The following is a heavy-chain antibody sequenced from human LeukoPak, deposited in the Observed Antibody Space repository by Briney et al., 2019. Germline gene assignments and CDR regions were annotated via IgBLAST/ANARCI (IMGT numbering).Heavy chain of an antibody. D-gene: IGHD5-12*01. V-gene: IGHV3-23*01. Sequence: GRSLRLSHAASRFTYRSYAMTGVRQAPGKGREWVSAISGSGTRTHYADSVKRRFTNYRHNSKQSLHLQMNSLIAEHTAVYFCAASEGPNIVATIRGWAFDFWGQGTMVTVSS. CDR2: ISGSGTRT. CDR3: AASEGPNIVATIRGWAFDF. J-gene: IGHJ3*01. CDR1: RFTYRSYA.